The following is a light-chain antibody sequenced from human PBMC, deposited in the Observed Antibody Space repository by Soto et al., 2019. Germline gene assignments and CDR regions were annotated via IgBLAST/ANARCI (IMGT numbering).Light chain of an antibody. J-gene: IGKJ1*01. CDR1: QSLSSS. V-gene: IGKV1-5*01. CDR2: DAS. Sequence: DIQMTQSPSTLSASVGDRVTIACRASQSLSSSLAWYQQTPGKAPRLLIYDASSLQGGVPSRFSGSGSGAEFTLTISSLQPDDFATYYCQQYNGYSRTFGQGTKV. CDR3: QQYNGYSRT.